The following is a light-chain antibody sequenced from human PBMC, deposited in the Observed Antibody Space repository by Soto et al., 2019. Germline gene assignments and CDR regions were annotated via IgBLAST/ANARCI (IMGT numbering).Light chain of an antibody. V-gene: IGLV1-44*01. J-gene: IGLJ1*01. CDR1: SFNIGSNT. Sequence: QSVLTQPPSASGTPGQRVTISCSGSSFNIGSNTVNWYQHLPGTAPRLLIYSNNQRPSGVPDRFSGSKSGTSASLAISGLQSEDEADYYCAAWDDSLNALYVFGTGTKVTVL. CDR3: AAWDDSLNALYV. CDR2: SNN.